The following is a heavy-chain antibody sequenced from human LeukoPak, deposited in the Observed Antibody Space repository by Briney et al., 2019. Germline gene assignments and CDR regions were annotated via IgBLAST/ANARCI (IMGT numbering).Heavy chain of an antibody. V-gene: IGHV3-30*09. D-gene: IGHD6-19*01. Sequence: GRSLRLSCAASGFTFNNYAMFWVRQAPGKGLEWVAFVSHDGSTNYYADSVKGRFAMSRDNSKNTLYLQMNSLRAEDTAMYYCVRDPYDIAVAASSRVFDYWGQGTLVTVSS. CDR2: VSHDGSTN. J-gene: IGHJ4*02. CDR1: GFTFNNYA. CDR3: VRDPYDIAVAASSRVFDY.